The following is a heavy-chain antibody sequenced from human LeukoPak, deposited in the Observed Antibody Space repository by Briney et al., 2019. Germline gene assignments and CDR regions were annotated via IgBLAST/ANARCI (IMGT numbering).Heavy chain of an antibody. CDR1: GYTFTGYY. CDR3: ARAHSYPDAFDI. Sequence: ASVKVSCKASGYTFTGYYMHWVRQAPGQGLEWMGWINPNSGGTNYAQKFQGRVTMTRDTSVSTAYMELSRLRSDDTAVYYCARAHSYPDAFDIWGQGTMVTVSS. V-gene: IGHV1-2*02. D-gene: IGHD2-2*01. CDR2: INPNSGGT. J-gene: IGHJ3*02.